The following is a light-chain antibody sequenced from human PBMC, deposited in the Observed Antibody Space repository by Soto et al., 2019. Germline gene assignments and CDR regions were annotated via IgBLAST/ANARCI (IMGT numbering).Light chain of an antibody. CDR2: SNS. CDR1: SSNIGSYT. J-gene: IGLJ1*01. Sequence: QAVVIQPPSASGTPGQRVTVSCSGGSSNIGSYTVNWYQQLPGAAPKRLIYSNSQPPSGVPDRFSASKSGTSASLAISGLQSEDEAEYYCAAWDDSLNGYVFGPETKLTVL. CDR3: AAWDDSLNGYV. V-gene: IGLV1-44*01.